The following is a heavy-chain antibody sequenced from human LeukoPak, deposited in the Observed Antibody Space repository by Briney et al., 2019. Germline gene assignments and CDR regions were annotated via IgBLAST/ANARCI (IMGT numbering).Heavy chain of an antibody. CDR1: GFTFSSYS. D-gene: IGHD6-19*01. CDR3: ARAGAVAGPPDY. V-gene: IGHV3-21*01. J-gene: IGHJ4*02. CDR2: ISSSSSYI. Sequence: GGSLRLSCAASGFTFSSYSMNWVRQAPGKGLEWVSSISSSSSYIYYADSMKGRFTISRDNAKNSLYLQMNSLRAEDTAVYYCARAGAVAGPPDYWGQGTLVTVSS.